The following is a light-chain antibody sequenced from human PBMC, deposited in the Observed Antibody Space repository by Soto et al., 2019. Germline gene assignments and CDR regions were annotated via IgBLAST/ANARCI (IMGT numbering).Light chain of an antibody. Sequence: QSALTQPPSASGSPGQSVTISCTGTSSDVGGYNYVSWYQQHPGKAPKLIIYDVSKRPSGVPDRFSGSKSGNTASLTVSWLQAEDEADYYCSSHAGSINVAFGGGTQLTVL. V-gene: IGLV2-8*01. J-gene: IGLJ7*01. CDR3: SSHAGSINVA. CDR2: DVS. CDR1: SSDVGGYNY.